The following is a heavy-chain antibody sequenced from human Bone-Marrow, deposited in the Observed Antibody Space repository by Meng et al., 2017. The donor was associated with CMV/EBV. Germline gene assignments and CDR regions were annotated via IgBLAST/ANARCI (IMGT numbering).Heavy chain of an antibody. J-gene: IGHJ6*02. D-gene: IGHD3-9*01. CDR3: ARRLMGPSYDILTGYYSYYGMDV. Sequence: GESLKISCAASGFTFSSYSMNWVRQAPGKGLEWVSSISSNSSFIYYADSVRGRFTISRDNAKHSLYLQMNSLRADDTAVYYCARRLMGPSYDILTGYYSYYGMDVWGQGTTVTVSS. CDR2: ISSNSSFI. V-gene: IGHV3-21*01. CDR1: GFTFSSYS.